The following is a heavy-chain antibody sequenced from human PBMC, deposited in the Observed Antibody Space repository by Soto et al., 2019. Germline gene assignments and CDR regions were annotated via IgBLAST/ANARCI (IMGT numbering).Heavy chain of an antibody. CDR1: GYTFTSYA. D-gene: IGHD3-9*01. CDR2: INAGNGNT. V-gene: IGHV1-3*01. Sequence: ASLKVSCKASGYTFTSYAMHWLRQAPGQRLEWMGWINAGNGNTKYSQKFQGRVTITRDTSASTAYMELSSLRSEDTAVYYCARGPSITIFGNYYYYGMDVWGQGTTVTVAS. CDR3: ARGPSITIFGNYYYYGMDV. J-gene: IGHJ6*02.